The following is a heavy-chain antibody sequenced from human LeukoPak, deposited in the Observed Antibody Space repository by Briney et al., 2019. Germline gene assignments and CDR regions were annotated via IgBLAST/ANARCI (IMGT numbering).Heavy chain of an antibody. J-gene: IGHJ3*02. Sequence: SETLSFTCTVSGGSISRYYWSWIRQPPGKGLEWIGYIYYSGSTNYNPSLKSRVTISVDTSKNQFSLKLSSVTAADTAVYYCARDFKDAFDIWGQGTMVIVSS. V-gene: IGHV4-59*01. CDR3: ARDFKDAFDI. CDR2: IYYSGST. CDR1: GGSISRYY.